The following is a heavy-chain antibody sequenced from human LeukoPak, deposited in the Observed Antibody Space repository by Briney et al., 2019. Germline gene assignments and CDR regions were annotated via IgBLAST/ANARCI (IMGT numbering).Heavy chain of an antibody. CDR3: AKDLGCSGGSCYSGSNFDY. J-gene: IGHJ4*02. CDR2: IRYDGSNK. V-gene: IGHV3-30*02. CDR1: GFTFSSYG. Sequence: PGGSLRLSCAASGFTFSSYGMHWVRQAPGKGLEWVAFIRYDGSNKYYADPVKGRFTISRDNSKNTLYLQMNSLRAEDTAVYYCAKDLGCSGGSCYSGSNFDYWGQGTLVTVSS. D-gene: IGHD2-15*01.